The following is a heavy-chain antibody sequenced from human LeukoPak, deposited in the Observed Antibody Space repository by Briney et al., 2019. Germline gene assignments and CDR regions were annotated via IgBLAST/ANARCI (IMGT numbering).Heavy chain of an antibody. CDR1: GGSISSYY. J-gene: IGHJ3*02. CDR2: IYSSGST. Sequence: PSETLSLTCTVSGGSISSYYWSWIRQPPGKGLEWIGYIYSSGSTNYNPSLKSRVTISVDTSKNQFSLKLSSVTAADTAVYYCARLPDPFDAFDIWGQGTMVTVSS. CDR3: ARLPDPFDAFDI. V-gene: IGHV4-59*12.